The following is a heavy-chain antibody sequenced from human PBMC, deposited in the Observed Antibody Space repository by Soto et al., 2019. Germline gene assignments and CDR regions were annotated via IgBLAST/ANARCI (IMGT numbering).Heavy chain of an antibody. CDR3: ARGRGLSGSYYAFDY. V-gene: IGHV3-23*01. CDR1: GFTFSSYA. Sequence: EVQLLESGGGLVQPGGSLRLSCAASGFTFSSYAMSWVRQAPGKGLEWVSAISGSGGSTYYADSVKGRFTISRDNARNSLYLQMNSLRVEDTAVYYCARGRGLSGSYYAFDYWGQGSLVTVSS. J-gene: IGHJ4*02. CDR2: ISGSGGST. D-gene: IGHD1-26*01.